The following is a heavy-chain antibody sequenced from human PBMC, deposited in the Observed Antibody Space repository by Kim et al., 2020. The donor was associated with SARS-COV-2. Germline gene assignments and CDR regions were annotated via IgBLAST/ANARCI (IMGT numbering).Heavy chain of an antibody. V-gene: IGHV3-30*18. CDR2: ITFDGNKR. J-gene: IGHJ6*03. CDR3: AKEYGNYDYYYMDV. CDR1: RFWFSQYG. Sequence: GGSLRLSCEASRFWFSQYGMHWVRQAPGKGLEWVAIITFDGNKRYYGDSVKGRFTISRDNSKNTVYLQMNSLRPEDTAVYYCAKEYGNYDYYYMDVWGKGTTVTVSS. D-gene: IGHD4-17*01.